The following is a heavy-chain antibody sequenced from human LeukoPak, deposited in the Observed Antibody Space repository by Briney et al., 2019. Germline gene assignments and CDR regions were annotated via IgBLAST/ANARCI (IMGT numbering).Heavy chain of an antibody. J-gene: IGHJ4*02. CDR2: IYYSGST. CDR1: GGSISSGGYY. V-gene: IGHV4-30-4*08. D-gene: IGHD6-6*01. Sequence: SETLSLTCTVSGGSISSGGYYWSWIRQHPGKGLEWIGYIYYSGSTYYNPSLKSRLTISGDTSKNQFSLRLSSVTAADTAVYYCARGTWSSSIDYWGQGTLVTVS. CDR3: ARGTWSSSIDY.